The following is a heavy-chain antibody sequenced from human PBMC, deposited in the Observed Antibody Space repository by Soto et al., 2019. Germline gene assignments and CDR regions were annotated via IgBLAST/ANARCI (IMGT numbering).Heavy chain of an antibody. CDR3: ARDGPYSSGWSTMGGMDV. Sequence: GAAVKVSCNASGCTFTSYGISWVRQAPGQGLEWMGWISAYNGNTNYAQKLQGRVTMTTDTSTSTAYMELRSLRSDDTAVYYCARDGPYSSGWSTMGGMDVWGQGTTVTVSS. CDR1: GCTFTSYG. D-gene: IGHD6-13*01. J-gene: IGHJ6*02. CDR2: ISAYNGNT. V-gene: IGHV1-18*04.